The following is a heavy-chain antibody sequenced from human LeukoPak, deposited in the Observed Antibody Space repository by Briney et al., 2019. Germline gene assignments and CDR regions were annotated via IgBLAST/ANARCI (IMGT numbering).Heavy chain of an antibody. CDR3: ARDSYCSAGSCYYFDF. CDR2: IWYDGSDK. D-gene: IGHD2-15*01. CDR1: GFTFSSYA. J-gene: IGHJ4*02. Sequence: GRSLRLSCAASGFTFSSYAMHWVRQAPCKGLEWVALIWYDGSDKYYADSVKGRFTISRDNSKNTLYLQMNSLRAEDTAVYYCARDSYCSAGSCYYFDFWGQGVLVAVSS. V-gene: IGHV3-33*01.